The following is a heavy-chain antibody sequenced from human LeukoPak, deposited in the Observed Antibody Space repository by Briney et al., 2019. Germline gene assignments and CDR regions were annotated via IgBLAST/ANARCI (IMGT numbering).Heavy chain of an antibody. CDR1: GFTFDDFY. Sequence: GGSLRLSCAASGFTFDDFYMNWLRQAPGKGLEWVANMKEDGSEKNYVDSVKGRFTISRDNAQDSLYLQMNSLRAEDTAVYYCAKDRGYSNFDYWGQGTLVTVSS. D-gene: IGHD4-11*01. CDR3: AKDRGYSNFDY. CDR2: MKEDGSEK. J-gene: IGHJ4*02. V-gene: IGHV3-7*01.